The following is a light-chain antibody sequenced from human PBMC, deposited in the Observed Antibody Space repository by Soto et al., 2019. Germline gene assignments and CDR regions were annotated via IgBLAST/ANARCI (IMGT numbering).Light chain of an antibody. CDR3: QQYGSSPRT. CDR2: SAS. V-gene: IGKV3-20*01. J-gene: IGKJ1*01. CDR1: QSVSSSY. Sequence: EIVLTQSPGTLSLSPGERATLSCRASQSVSSSYLAWYQQKPGQAPRLLIYSASNRAIGIPDRFSGSGSGTDFTLTISRLEPEDFAVYYCQQYGSSPRTFGQGTKVEIK.